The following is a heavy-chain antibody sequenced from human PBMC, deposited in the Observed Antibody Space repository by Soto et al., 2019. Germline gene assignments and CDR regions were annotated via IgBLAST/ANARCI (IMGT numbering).Heavy chain of an antibody. J-gene: IGHJ4*02. Sequence: ASVKVSCKASGYTFTSYYMHWVRQAPGQGLEWMGIINPSGGSTSYAQKFQGRVTMTRDTSTSTVYMELSSLRSEDTAVYYCARVGIYSSGWFDGTTHFDYWGQGTLDTVSS. D-gene: IGHD6-19*01. CDR1: GYTFTSYY. CDR3: ARVGIYSSGWFDGTTHFDY. CDR2: INPSGGST. V-gene: IGHV1-46*01.